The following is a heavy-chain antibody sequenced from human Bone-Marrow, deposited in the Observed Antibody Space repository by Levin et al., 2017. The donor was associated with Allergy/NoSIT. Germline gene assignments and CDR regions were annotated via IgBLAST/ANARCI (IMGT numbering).Heavy chain of an antibody. Sequence: SQTLSLTCTVSGGSIHSYYWSWIRQPPGKGLEWIGYVYYLGNTKYCPSLESRVTMSVDTSKRQYSLRLSSVTAADTAVYYCAYGSEPLDAFNIWGQGTMVTVSS. D-gene: IGHD3-10*01. CDR3: AYGSEPLDAFNI. CDR2: VYYLGNT. V-gene: IGHV4-59*03. CDR1: GGSIHSYY. J-gene: IGHJ3*02.